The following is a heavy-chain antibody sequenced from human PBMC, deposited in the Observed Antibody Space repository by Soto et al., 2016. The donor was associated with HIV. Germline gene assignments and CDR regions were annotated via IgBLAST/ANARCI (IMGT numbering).Heavy chain of an antibody. Sequence: EVQLVETGGGLIQPGGSLRLSCAASGFTVSSNYMSWVRQAPGKGLEWVSVIYSGGSTYYADSVKGRFTISRDNSKNTLYLQMNSLRAEDTAVYYCARASWGYDSSAPWDYWGQGTLVTVSS. CDR1: GFTVSSNY. V-gene: IGHV3-53*02. CDR2: IYSGGST. D-gene: IGHD3-22*01. CDR3: ARASWGYDSSAPWDY. J-gene: IGHJ4*02.